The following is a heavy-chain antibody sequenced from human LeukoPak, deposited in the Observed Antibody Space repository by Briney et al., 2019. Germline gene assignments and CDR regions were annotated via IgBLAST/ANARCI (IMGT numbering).Heavy chain of an antibody. CDR1: GFTFSSYA. V-gene: IGHV3-23*01. Sequence: GGSLRLSCAASGFTFSSYAMSWVRQASGKGLEWVSIIGSNGDRTFYADSVKGRFTISRDNSKNTLYLQMNSLRGEDTAVYYCVKDLARYYDTSGYEYFDYWGQGTLVSVSS. J-gene: IGHJ4*02. D-gene: IGHD3-22*01. CDR3: VKDLARYYDTSGYEYFDY. CDR2: IGSNGDRT.